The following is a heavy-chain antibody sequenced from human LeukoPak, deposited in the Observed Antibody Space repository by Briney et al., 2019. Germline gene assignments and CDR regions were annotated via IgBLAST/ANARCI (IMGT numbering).Heavy chain of an antibody. Sequence: GGSLRLSCAASGFTFSSYWMHWVRQAPGKGLVWVSRINSDGSSTSYADSVKGRFTISRDNAKNTLYLQMNSLRAEDTAVYYCARGGYSYGPDYYYYYMDVWGKGTTVTISS. CDR3: ARGGYSYGPDYYYYYMDV. CDR2: INSDGSST. D-gene: IGHD5-18*01. V-gene: IGHV3-74*01. CDR1: GFTFSSYW. J-gene: IGHJ6*03.